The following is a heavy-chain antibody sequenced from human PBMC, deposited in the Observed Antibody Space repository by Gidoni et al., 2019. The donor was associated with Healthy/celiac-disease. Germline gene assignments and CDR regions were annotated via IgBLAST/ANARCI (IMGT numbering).Heavy chain of an antibody. CDR2: ISSSSYI. CDR3: ARDRGSSGWLDY. J-gene: IGHJ4*02. CDR1: GFTFSSYS. D-gene: IGHD6-19*01. V-gene: IGHV3-21*01. Sequence: EVQLVESGGGLVKPGGSLRLSCAASGFTFSSYSMNWVRQAPGKGLEWVSSISSSSYIYYADSVKGRFTISRDNAKNSLYLQMNSLRAEDTAVYYCARDRGSSGWLDYWGQGTLVTVSS.